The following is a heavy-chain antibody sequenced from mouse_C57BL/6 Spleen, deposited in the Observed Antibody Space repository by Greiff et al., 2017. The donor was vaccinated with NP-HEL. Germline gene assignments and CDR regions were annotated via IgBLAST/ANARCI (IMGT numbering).Heavy chain of an antibody. V-gene: IGHV1-20*01. J-gene: IGHJ1*03. CDR2: INPYNGDT. D-gene: IGHD1-1*01. CDR1: GYSFTGYF. Sequence: VQLQQSGPELVKPGDSVKISCKASGYSFTGYFMNWVMQSHGKSLEWIGRINPYNGDTFYNQKFKGKATLTVDKSSSTAHMELRSLTSEDSAVYYCARDGDYYGSSYVRYCDVWGTGTTVTVSS. CDR3: ARDGDYYGSSYVRYCDV.